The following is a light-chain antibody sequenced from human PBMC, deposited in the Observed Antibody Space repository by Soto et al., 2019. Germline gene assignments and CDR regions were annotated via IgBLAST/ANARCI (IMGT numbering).Light chain of an antibody. CDR1: SSDIGNYNL. V-gene: IGLV2-23*01. CDR3: CSFAGSSPS. Sequence: QSALTQPASVSGSPGQSITISCTGTSSDIGNYNLVSWYQQHPGKAPKLMIYEGSKRPSGVSNRFSASKSGNTASLTISGLQAEDEADYYCCSFAGSSPSFGGGTEVTVL. CDR2: EGS. J-gene: IGLJ2*01.